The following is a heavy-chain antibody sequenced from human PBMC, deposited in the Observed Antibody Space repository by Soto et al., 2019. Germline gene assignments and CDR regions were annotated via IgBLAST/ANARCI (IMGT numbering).Heavy chain of an antibody. Sequence: PSETLSLTCTVSGGSISSGGYYWSWIRQHPGKGLEWIGYIYYSGSTYYNPSLKSRVTISVDTSKNRFSLKLSSVTAADTAVYYCARVAMDYGSGSFAYFDYWGQGTLVTVSS. CDR1: GGSISSGGYY. D-gene: IGHD3-10*01. V-gene: IGHV4-31*03. J-gene: IGHJ4*02. CDR2: IYYSGST. CDR3: ARVAMDYGSGSFAYFDY.